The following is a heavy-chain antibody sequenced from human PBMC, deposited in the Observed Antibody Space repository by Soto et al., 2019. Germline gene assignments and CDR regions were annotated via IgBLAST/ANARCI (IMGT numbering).Heavy chain of an antibody. V-gene: IGHV3-72*01. CDR3: ARASRVIVALDY. Sequence: EVQLVESGGGLVQPGGSLKLSCAASGFTISDHYMDWVRLAPGKGLEWVGRSRTRLNSYSTEYAASVQGRFTISRDDSRNSIYLQMDSLKTDDTAVYYCARASRVIVALDYWGQGILVTVSS. D-gene: IGHD5-12*01. CDR1: GFTISDHY. CDR2: SRTRLNSYST. J-gene: IGHJ4*02.